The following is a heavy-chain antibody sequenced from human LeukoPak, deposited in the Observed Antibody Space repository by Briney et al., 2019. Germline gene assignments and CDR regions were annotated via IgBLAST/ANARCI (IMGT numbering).Heavy chain of an antibody. CDR3: AREWGQYNWNYVLYY. CDR1: GFTFSDYA. D-gene: IGHD1-7*01. J-gene: IGHJ4*02. V-gene: IGHV3-30*04. Sequence: GGSLRLSCAASGFTFSDYAMHWVRQAPGKGLEWVAVISYDGINQYYADSVKGRFTISRDNSKNTLYLQMNSLRADDTAIYYCAREWGQYNWNYVLYYWGQGSLVTVSS. CDR2: ISYDGINQ.